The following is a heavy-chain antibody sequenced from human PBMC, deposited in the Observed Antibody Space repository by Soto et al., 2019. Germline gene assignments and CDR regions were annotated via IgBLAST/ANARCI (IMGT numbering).Heavy chain of an antibody. CDR2: ISGSGGST. CDR3: ATWGWLWGLFQH. CDR1: GFTFSSYA. V-gene: IGHV3-23*01. D-gene: IGHD6-19*01. J-gene: IGHJ1*01. Sequence: PGGSLRLSCAASGFTFSSYAMSWVRQAPGKVLEWVSAISGSGGSTYYADSVKGRLNIYRDKSKNTLYLQMNSLRGEGTAVYYCATWGWLWGLFQHWGNGTLVIVSS.